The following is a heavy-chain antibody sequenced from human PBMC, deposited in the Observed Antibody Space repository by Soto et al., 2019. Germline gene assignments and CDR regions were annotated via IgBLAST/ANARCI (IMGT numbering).Heavy chain of an antibody. CDR2: VFGSGGT. CDR1: RASSSSYF. V-gene: IGHV4-4*07. D-gene: IGHD6-25*01. Sequence: PSETLSLTCIVSRASSSSYFWNWIRQPAGKGLEWIGRVFGSGGTHYNPSLKSRVTISKDTSNNSFSLKLSSVTAADTAVYFCATAAETTPGLFDSWGQGTLVTVSS. CDR3: ATAAETTPGLFDS. J-gene: IGHJ4*02.